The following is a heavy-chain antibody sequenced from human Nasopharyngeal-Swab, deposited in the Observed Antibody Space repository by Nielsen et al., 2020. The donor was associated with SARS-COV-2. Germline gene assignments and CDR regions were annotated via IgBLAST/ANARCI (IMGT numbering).Heavy chain of an antibody. Sequence: GGSLRLSCVASGFDFSSYWMNWVRQVPGKGLVWVSRISGDGSATSYADSVQGRFTISRDNARNTVFLQMNSLREEDTAVYYFEGIWSSNDAFDIWGQGTMVTVSS. D-gene: IGHD2-15*01. CDR2: ISGDGSAT. J-gene: IGHJ3*02. V-gene: IGHV3-74*01. CDR3: EGIWSSNDAFDI. CDR1: GFDFSSYW.